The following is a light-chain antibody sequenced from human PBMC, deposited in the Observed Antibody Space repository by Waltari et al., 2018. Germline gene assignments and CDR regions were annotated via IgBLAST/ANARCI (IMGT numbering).Light chain of an antibody. J-gene: IGLJ3*02. CDR2: DVT. Sequence: SALTQPRSVSGSPGQSVTIPCTGTTNDLRSYNYVSLYQQHPGKAPKLIILDVTKRPSGVPDRLSGSKSGNTASLTISGLRAEDEAEYYCCSYAGSYTWVFGGGTKLTVV. CDR1: TNDLRSYNY. CDR3: CSYAGSYTWV. V-gene: IGLV2-11*01.